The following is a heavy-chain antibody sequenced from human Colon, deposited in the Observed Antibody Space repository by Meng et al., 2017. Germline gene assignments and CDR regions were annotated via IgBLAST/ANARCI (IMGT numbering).Heavy chain of an antibody. V-gene: IGHV1-2*06. Sequence: QVQSVQSGAEVKTPGASVTVSCKDSGYTFTAYYVHWVRQAPGQGLEWMGRINPNTGDTNYAQKFQGRVTMTRDTSISTAYMELSRLSSDDTAVYYCAREGNKGQQVEEFDYWGQGTLVTVSS. CDR3: AREGNKGQQVEEFDY. CDR1: GYTFTAYY. J-gene: IGHJ4*02. CDR2: INPNTGDT. D-gene: IGHD6-13*01.